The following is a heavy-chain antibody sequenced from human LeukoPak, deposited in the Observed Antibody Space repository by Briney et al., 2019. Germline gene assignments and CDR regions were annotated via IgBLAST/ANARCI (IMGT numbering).Heavy chain of an antibody. CDR3: ASFTMVRGVIDY. D-gene: IGHD3-10*01. V-gene: IGHV3-73*01. J-gene: IGHJ4*02. Sequence: GGSLRLSCAASGFDFSDFYMHWVRQASGRGLEWVGLIRTKPNSYTTVYAASVKGRFTISRDDSKNTAYLQMNSLKAEDTAVYYCASFTMVRGVIDYWGQGTLVTVSS. CDR1: GFDFSDFY. CDR2: IRTKPNSYTT.